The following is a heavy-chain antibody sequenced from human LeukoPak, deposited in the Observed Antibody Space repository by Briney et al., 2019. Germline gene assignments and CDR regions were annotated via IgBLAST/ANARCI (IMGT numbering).Heavy chain of an antibody. D-gene: IGHD4-23*01. V-gene: IGHV4-59*11. J-gene: IGHJ6*03. CDR2: IYYSGST. CDR1: GGSISSHY. Sequence: SETLSLTCTVSGGSISSHYWSWIRQPPGKVLEWIGYIYYSGSTNYNPSLKSRVTISVDTSKNQFSLKLSSVTAADTAVYYCARGATSGNTNYYYYYYMDVWGKGTTVTVSS. CDR3: ARGATSGNTNYYYYYYMDV.